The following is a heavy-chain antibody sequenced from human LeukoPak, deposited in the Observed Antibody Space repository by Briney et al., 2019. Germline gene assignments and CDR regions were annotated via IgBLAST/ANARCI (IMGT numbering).Heavy chain of an antibody. CDR2: ISAYNGNT. Sequence: ASVKVSCKASGGTISSYAISWVRQAPGQGLEWMGWISAYNGNTNYAQKLQGRVTMTTDTSTSTAYMELRSLRSDDTAVYYCARRVVPAAKEDWFDPWGQGTLVTVSS. J-gene: IGHJ5*02. CDR1: GGTISSYA. D-gene: IGHD2-2*01. V-gene: IGHV1-18*01. CDR3: ARRVVPAAKEDWFDP.